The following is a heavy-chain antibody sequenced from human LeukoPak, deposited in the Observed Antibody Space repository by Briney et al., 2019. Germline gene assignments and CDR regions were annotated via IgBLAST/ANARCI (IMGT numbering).Heavy chain of an antibody. J-gene: IGHJ3*02. V-gene: IGHV1-69*05. D-gene: IGHD3-10*01. CDR3: ARGGYGSGSYYHAFDI. CDR1: GGTFSSYA. Sequence: SVKVSCKASGGTFSSYAISWVRQAPGQGLEWMGGIIPIFGTANYAQKFQGRVTITTDESTSTAYMELSSLRSEDTAVYYCARGGYGSGSYYHAFDIWGQGTMVTVSS. CDR2: IIPIFGTA.